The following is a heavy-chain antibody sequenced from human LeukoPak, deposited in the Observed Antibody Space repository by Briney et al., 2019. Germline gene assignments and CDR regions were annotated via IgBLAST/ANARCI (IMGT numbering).Heavy chain of an antibody. J-gene: IGHJ4*02. CDR2: TYWNDDK. Sequence: VSGPTLVNPTQTLTLTCTFSGFSLSSIGVAVAWIRQPPGKALEWLAVTYWNDDKSYSPTLKSRLTITKDTSKNQVVLTMTNMDPVDTATYYCAHVYCSGGSCYSSFVDYWGQGTLVTVSS. CDR3: AHVYCSGGSCYSSFVDY. V-gene: IGHV2-5*01. CDR1: GFSLSSIGVA. D-gene: IGHD2-15*01.